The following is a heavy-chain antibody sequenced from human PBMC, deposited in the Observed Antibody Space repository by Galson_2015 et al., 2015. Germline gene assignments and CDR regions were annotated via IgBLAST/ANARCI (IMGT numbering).Heavy chain of an antibody. J-gene: IGHJ3*01. CDR3: ARGIYISGWYDGGIVGD. CDR2: IYSGGNT. Sequence: SLRLSCAASGFTVSSNYMSWVRQAPGKRLEWVSVIYSGGNTLYADPVKGRFTISRDNSKNTLYLQMNNLRAEDTAVYYCARGIYISGWYDGGIVGDWGQGTMVTVSS. CDR1: GFTVSSNY. V-gene: IGHV3-53*01. D-gene: IGHD6-19*01.